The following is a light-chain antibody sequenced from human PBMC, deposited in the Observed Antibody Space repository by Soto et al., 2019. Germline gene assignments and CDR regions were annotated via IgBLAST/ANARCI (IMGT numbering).Light chain of an antibody. CDR3: SSYTSTSTLYV. CDR2: EVR. CDR1: GSDFGEYNY. V-gene: IGLV2-14*01. J-gene: IGLJ1*01. Sequence: QSVLTQPASVSGSLGQSITISCTGTGSDFGEYNYVSWYQQHPDKAPKLMIYEVRNRPSGVSNRFSGSKSGNTASLAIAGLQAEDEADYYCSSYTSTSTLYVFGTGTKVTVL.